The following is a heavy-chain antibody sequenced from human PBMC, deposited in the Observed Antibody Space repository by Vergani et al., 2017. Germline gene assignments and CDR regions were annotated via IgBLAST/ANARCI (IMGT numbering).Heavy chain of an antibody. CDR1: GFTFSGSA. Sequence: VQLVESGGGVVQPGRSLKLSCAASGFTFSGSAMHWVRQASGKGLEWVGRIRSKANSYATAYAASVKGRFTISRDDSKNTAYLQMNSLKTEDTAVYYCTRRTIAAAGTDYWGQGTLVTVSS. CDR3: TRRTIAAAGTDY. D-gene: IGHD6-13*01. CDR2: IRSKANSYAT. V-gene: IGHV3-73*01. J-gene: IGHJ4*02.